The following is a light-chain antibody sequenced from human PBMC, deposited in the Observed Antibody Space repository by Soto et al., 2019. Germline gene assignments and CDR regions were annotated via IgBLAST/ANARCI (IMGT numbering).Light chain of an antibody. V-gene: IGKV3-15*01. CDR2: GAS. CDR1: QSVSSD. CDR3: QQYYSWPFT. Sequence: EIVMTQSPATLSVSPGERATLSCRASQSVSSDLAWNQQKPCQAPRLLFYGASTRATGIPARFSGSGSGTEFTLTFSSLLSEDFVLYFCQQYYSWPFTFGPGSNVHFK. J-gene: IGKJ3*01.